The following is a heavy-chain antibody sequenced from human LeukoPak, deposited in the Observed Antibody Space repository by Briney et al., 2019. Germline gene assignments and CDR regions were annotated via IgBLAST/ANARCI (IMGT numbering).Heavy chain of an antibody. J-gene: IGHJ4*02. D-gene: IGHD3-22*01. CDR2: IFYSGST. Sequence: SETLSLTCTVSGGSISSYYWSWIRQPPGKGLEWIGYIFYSGSTNYNPSLKSRVTISVDTSKNQSSLKLSSVTAADTAVYYCARHGSVSSGALVWGQGTLVTVSS. V-gene: IGHV4-59*08. CDR1: GGSISSYY. CDR3: ARHGSVSSGALV.